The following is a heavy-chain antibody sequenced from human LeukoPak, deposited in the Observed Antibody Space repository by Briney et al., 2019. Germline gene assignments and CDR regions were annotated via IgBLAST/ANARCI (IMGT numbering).Heavy chain of an antibody. J-gene: IGHJ4*02. CDR1: GGSISNYY. Sequence: KASETLSLTCTVSGGSISNYYRAWIRQPAGQGLEWIGRLYVGRNTDHNPSLKSRVTMSVDSSKNQFSLRLRSVTAADTAVYYCAREHKDYDGDGYYYDNWGQGTLVTVSS. V-gene: IGHV4-4*07. CDR3: AREHKDYDGDGYYYDN. D-gene: IGHD3-22*01. CDR2: LYVGRNT.